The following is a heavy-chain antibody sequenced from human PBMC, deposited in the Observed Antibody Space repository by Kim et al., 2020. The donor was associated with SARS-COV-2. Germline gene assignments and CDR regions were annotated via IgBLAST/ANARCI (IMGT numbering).Heavy chain of an antibody. CDR3: ARDRSASYYDSESFDP. D-gene: IGHD3-22*01. J-gene: IGHJ5*02. Sequence: SVQGRFTLSRDNSKNTLYQQMNSLRAEDTAVYYCARDRSASYYDSESFDPWGQGTLVTVSS. V-gene: IGHV3-30*01.